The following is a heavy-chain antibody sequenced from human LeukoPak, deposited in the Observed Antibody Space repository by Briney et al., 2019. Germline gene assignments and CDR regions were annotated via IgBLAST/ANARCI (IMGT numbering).Heavy chain of an antibody. Sequence: GRSLRLSCAASGFTFSSYVMHWVRQAPGKGLEWVAGISYDGNNKYYAESVKGRFTISRDNSKSTLYLQMNSLRAEDTAVYYCAREHVQHSSGWLSLFDNWGHGILVTVSS. CDR2: ISYDGNNK. CDR3: AREHVQHSSGWLSLFDN. CDR1: GFTFSSYV. J-gene: IGHJ4*01. D-gene: IGHD6-19*01. V-gene: IGHV3-30*03.